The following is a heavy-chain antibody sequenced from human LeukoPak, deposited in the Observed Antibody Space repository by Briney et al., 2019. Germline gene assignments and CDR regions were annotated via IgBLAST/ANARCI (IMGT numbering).Heavy chain of an antibody. D-gene: IGHD3-10*01. CDR2: ISGSGGST. CDR3: AKYVGFGELSHFDY. J-gene: IGHJ4*02. Sequence: GGSLRLSCAASGFTFSSYAMSWVRQAPGKGLEWVSAISGSGGSTYYADSVKGRFTISRDNSKNMLYLQMNSLRAEDTAVYYCAKYVGFGELSHFDYWGQGTLVTVSS. CDR1: GFTFSSYA. V-gene: IGHV3-23*01.